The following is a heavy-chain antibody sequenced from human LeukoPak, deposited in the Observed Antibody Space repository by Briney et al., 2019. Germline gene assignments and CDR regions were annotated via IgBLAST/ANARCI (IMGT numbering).Heavy chain of an antibody. CDR1: GYTFTDYY. J-gene: IGHJ4*02. V-gene: IGHV1-2*02. Sequence: ASVKVSCKASGYTFTDYYMHWVRPAPGQGLEWMGWINPNSGGTNFAQKFQGRVAMTRDTSISTAYLELGSLRSDDTAVYFCARARWQLVPYFDSWGQGTLVTVS. CDR2: INPNSGGT. CDR3: ARARWQLVPYFDS. D-gene: IGHD6-6*01.